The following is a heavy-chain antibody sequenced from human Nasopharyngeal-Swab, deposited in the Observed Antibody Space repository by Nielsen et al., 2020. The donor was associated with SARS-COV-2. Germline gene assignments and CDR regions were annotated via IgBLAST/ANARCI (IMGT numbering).Heavy chain of an antibody. CDR1: GYTFTGYY. CDR3: ARDLRLYKSSSSSLAY. CDR2: INPNSGGT. V-gene: IGHV1-2*02. J-gene: IGHJ4*02. D-gene: IGHD6-6*01. Sequence: ASVKVSCKASGYTFTGYYMHWVRQAPGQGLEWMGWINPNSGGTNYAQKFQGRVTMTRDTSTSTAYMELSRLRSDDTAVYYCARDLRLYKSSSSSLAYWGQGTLVTVSS.